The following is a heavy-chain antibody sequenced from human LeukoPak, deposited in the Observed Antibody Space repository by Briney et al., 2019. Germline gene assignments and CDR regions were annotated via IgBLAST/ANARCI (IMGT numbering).Heavy chain of an antibody. CDR2: ISSSSSYI. V-gene: IGHV3-21*01. CDR1: GFTFSSYS. D-gene: IGHD1-26*01. Sequence: SGGSLRLSCAASGFTFSSYSMKLVRQAPGKGLEWVSSISSSSSYIYYADSVKGRFTISRDNAKNSLYLQMNSLRAEDTAVYYCARGGGSYSAIYFDYWGQGTLVTVSS. J-gene: IGHJ4*02. CDR3: ARGGGSYSAIYFDY.